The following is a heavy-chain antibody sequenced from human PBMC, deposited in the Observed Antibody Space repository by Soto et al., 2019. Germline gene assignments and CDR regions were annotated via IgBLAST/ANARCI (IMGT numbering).Heavy chain of an antibody. CDR1: GGTFSSYA. CDR2: IIPIFGTA. CDR3: ASSTARITIFGVVIPMGDY. D-gene: IGHD3-3*01. J-gene: IGHJ4*02. Sequence: SVKVSCKASGGTFSSYAISWVRQAPGQGLEWMGGIIPIFGTANYAQKFQGRVTITADKSTSTADMELSSLRSEDTAVYYCASSTARITIFGVVIPMGDYWGQGTLVTVSS. V-gene: IGHV1-69*06.